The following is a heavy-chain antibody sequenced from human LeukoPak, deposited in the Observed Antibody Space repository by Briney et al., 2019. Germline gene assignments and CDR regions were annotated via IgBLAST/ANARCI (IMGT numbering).Heavy chain of an antibody. V-gene: IGHV3-23*01. CDR2: ISGSGGST. Sequence: PGGSLRLSCAASGFTFSSYAMSWVRQAPGKGLEWVSAISGSGGSTYYADSVKGRFTISRDNSKNTLYLQMNSLRAEDTAVYYCAKVPYKRARYFDWLLSGYWGQGTLVTVSS. J-gene: IGHJ4*02. CDR3: AKVPYKRARYFDWLLSGY. CDR1: GFTFSSYA. D-gene: IGHD3-9*01.